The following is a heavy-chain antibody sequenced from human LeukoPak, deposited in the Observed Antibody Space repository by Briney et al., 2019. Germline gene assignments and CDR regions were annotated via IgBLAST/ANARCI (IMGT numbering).Heavy chain of an antibody. CDR2: INHSGST. V-gene: IGHV4-34*01. Sequence: SETLSLTCAVYGRSFSVYYWSWIRQPPGKGLEWIGEINHSGSTNYNPSLKSRVTISVDTSKNQFSLKLSSVTAADTAVYYCARGVTAEVTAILDAFDIWGQGTMVTVSS. CDR3: ARGVTAEVTAILDAFDI. J-gene: IGHJ3*02. D-gene: IGHD2-21*02. CDR1: GRSFSVYY.